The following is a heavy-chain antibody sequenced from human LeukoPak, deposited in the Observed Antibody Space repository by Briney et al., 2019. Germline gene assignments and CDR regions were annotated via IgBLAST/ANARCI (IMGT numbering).Heavy chain of an antibody. CDR3: ARVGGYGSGSYCDY. J-gene: IGHJ4*02. D-gene: IGHD3-10*01. V-gene: IGHV1-69*05. CDR1: GGTFSSYA. CDR2: IIPIFGTA. Sequence: SVKVSCKASGGTFSSYAISWVRQAPGQGLEWMGGIIPIFGTANYAQKFQGRVTITTDESTSTAYMELSSLRSEDTAVYYCARVGGYGSGSYCDYWGQGTLVTVSS.